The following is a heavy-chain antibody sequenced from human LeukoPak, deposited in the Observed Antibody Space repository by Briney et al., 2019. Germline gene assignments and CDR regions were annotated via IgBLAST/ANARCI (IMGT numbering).Heavy chain of an antibody. CDR1: GFSVSSNY. CDR3: ARLGGNRPWYFDP. Sequence: GGSLRLSCAASGFSVSSNYMSWVRQAPGKGLEWVSVIYSGGSTCYAGSVKGRFTISRDNSKNTLYLQMNSLRAEDTAVYYCARLGGNRPWYFDPWGRGTLVTVSS. CDR2: IYSGGST. V-gene: IGHV3-53*01. D-gene: IGHD4-23*01. J-gene: IGHJ2*01.